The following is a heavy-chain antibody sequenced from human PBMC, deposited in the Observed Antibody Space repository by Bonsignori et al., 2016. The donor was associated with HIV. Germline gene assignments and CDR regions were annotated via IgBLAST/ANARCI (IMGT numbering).Heavy chain of an antibody. CDR3: ARRMGGSNARIDP. V-gene: IGHV4-39*07. Sequence: QLQLQESGPGLVKPSETLSLTCSVFGDSIISTNYYWDWYRQSPGKGLEWIGSVHHTGRTYYNASLKSRVTESVVTSQNQFFLKLTSVTAADTATYYCARRMGGSNARIDPWGQGILVTVSS. D-gene: IGHD2-15*01. CDR1: GDSIISTNYY. CDR2: VHHTGRT. J-gene: IGHJ5*02.